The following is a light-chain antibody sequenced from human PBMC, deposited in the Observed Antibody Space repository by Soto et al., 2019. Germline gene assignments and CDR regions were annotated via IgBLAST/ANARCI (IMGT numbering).Light chain of an antibody. Sequence: DIQMTQSPSTLSASVGDRVTITCRASQSISSWLAWYQQKPGKAPKLLIYKASSLESGVPSRFSGSGSGTEFTLTISSLQPDDFATYYCQQYNYYEGTFGQGTKVEIK. CDR1: QSISSW. J-gene: IGKJ1*01. CDR3: QQYNYYEGT. V-gene: IGKV1-5*03. CDR2: KAS.